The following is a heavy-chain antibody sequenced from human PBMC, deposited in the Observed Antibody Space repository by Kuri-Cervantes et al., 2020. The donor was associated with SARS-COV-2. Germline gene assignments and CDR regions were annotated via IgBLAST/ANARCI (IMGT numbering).Heavy chain of an antibody. CDR3: ARHRKIRFLEWLSPFDY. CDR1: GGSISSYY. J-gene: IGHJ4*02. Sequence: ESLKTPCTVSGGSISSYYWSWIRQPPGKGLEWIGYIYYSGSTNYNPSLKSRVTISVDTSKNQFSLKLSSVTAADTAVYYCARHRKIRFLEWLSPFDYWGQGTLVTVSS. V-gene: IGHV4-59*08. D-gene: IGHD3-3*01. CDR2: IYYSGST.